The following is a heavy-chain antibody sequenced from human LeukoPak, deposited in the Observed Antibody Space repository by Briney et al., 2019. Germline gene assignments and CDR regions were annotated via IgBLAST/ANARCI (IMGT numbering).Heavy chain of an antibody. D-gene: IGHD3-22*01. V-gene: IGHV1-2*02. Sequence: ASVKVSCKASGYTFTDYYMHWVRQAPGQGLEWIGWINPNSGGTKYAQKFQGRVTMTRDTSISTAYMELSRLRSDDTAVYYCARYYYDTSSVFDVWGQGTRVTVSS. J-gene: IGHJ3*01. CDR1: GYTFTDYY. CDR3: ARYYYDTSSVFDV. CDR2: INPNSGGT.